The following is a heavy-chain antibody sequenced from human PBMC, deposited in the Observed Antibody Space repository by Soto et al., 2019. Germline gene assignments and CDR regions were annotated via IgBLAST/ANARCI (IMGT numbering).Heavy chain of an antibody. D-gene: IGHD3-10*01. CDR3: ARDLPSYHNWFDP. CDR2: IYYSGST. Sequence: PSETLSLTCTVSGGSISSYYWSWIRQPPGKGLEWIGYIYYSGSTNYNPSLKSRVTISVDTSKNQFSLKLSSVTAADTAVYYCARDLPSYHNWFDPWGQGTLVTVS. CDR1: GGSISSYY. V-gene: IGHV4-59*01. J-gene: IGHJ5*02.